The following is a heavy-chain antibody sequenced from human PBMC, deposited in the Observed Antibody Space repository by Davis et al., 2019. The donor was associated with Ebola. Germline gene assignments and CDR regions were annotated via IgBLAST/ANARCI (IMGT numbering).Heavy chain of an antibody. D-gene: IGHD6-19*01. J-gene: IGHJ6*02. CDR3: ARDKRSSWYGGMDV. CDR1: GFTFSTYA. CDR2: TSGSGDTT. Sequence: PGGSLRLSCAASGFTFSTYAMSWVRQAPGKGLQWVSGTSGSGDTTYYADSVKGRFTISRDNSKNTLYLQMNSLRAEDTAVYYCARDKRSSWYGGMDVWGQGTTVTVSS. V-gene: IGHV3-23*01.